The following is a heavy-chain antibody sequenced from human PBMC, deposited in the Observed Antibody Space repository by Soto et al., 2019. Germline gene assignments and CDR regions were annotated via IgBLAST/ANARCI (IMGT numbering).Heavy chain of an antibody. CDR3: ARDHQGLGYYDSSGYRDAFDI. J-gene: IGHJ3*02. D-gene: IGHD3-22*01. CDR1: GYAFTSYG. Sequence: ASVKVSCKASGYAFTSYGISWVRQAPGQGLERMGWISAYNGNTNYAQKLQGRVTMTTDTSTSTAYMELRSLRSDDTAVYYCARDHQGLGYYDSSGYRDAFDIWGQGTMVTVS. V-gene: IGHV1-18*01. CDR2: ISAYNGNT.